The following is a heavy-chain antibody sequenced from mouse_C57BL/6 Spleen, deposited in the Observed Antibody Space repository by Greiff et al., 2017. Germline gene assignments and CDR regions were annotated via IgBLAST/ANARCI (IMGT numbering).Heavy chain of an antibody. CDR2: INPSSGYT. D-gene: IGHD4-1*01. J-gene: IGHJ2*01. CDR1: GYTFTSYW. CDR3: ARGETGFDY. Sequence: QVQLQQPGAELVRPGSSVKLSCKASGYTFTSYWMHWVKQRPGQGLEWIGYINPSSGYTKYNQKFKDKATLTADKSSSTAYMQLSSLTYEDSAVYYCARGETGFDYWGQGTTLTVSS. V-gene: IGHV1-7*01.